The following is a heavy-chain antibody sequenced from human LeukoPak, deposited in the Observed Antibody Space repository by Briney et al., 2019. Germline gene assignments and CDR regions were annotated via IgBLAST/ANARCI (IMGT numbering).Heavy chain of an antibody. CDR1: GFTFSTYG. CDR2: IGDTGDST. J-gene: IGHJ4*02. CDR3: ATGAYCDH. V-gene: IGHV3-23*01. Sequence: GGTLRLSCAASGFTFSTYGMTWVRQAPGKGLEWVSTIGDTGDSTYYADSVKGRFIISRDNSEGTLFLQMNGLRAEDTAIYFCATGAYCDHWGQGTLVTVSS.